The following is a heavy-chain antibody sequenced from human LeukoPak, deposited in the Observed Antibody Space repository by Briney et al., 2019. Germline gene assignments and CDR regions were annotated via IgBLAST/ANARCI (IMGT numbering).Heavy chain of an antibody. V-gene: IGHV4-34*01. D-gene: IGHD2-2*01. CDR2: INHSGST. Sequence: PSETLSLTCAVYGGSFSGYYWSWIRQPPGKGLEWIGEINHSGSTNYNPSLKSQVTISADTSKHQFSLKLSSVTAADTAVYYCARGPSCSSASCYGQYYYYYGLDVWGRGTTVTVSS. J-gene: IGHJ6*02. CDR3: ARGPSCSSASCYGQYYYYYGLDV. CDR1: GGSFSGYY.